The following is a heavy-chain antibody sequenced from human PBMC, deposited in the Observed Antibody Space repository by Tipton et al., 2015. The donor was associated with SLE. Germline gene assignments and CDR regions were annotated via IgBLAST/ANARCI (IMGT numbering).Heavy chain of an antibody. CDR2: IYHSGST. CDR3: ARRPYYDSIFVAAFDI. Sequence: TLSLTCAVSGYSISSGYYWGWFRQPPGKGLAWSGSIYHSGSTYYNPSLKSRVTISVDTSKNQFSLKLRSVTAADTAVYSCARRPYYDSIFVAAFDIWGQGTMVTVSS. CDR1: GYSISSGYY. D-gene: IGHD3-22*01. J-gene: IGHJ3*02. V-gene: IGHV4-38-2*01.